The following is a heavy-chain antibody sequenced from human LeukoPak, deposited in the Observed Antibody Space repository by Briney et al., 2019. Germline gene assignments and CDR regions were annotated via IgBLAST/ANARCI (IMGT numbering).Heavy chain of an antibody. Sequence: TQSLPCSVSGGLISRGSYHWSWIRQPAGKGLEWNGRIYTSGSTNYSPCIKSRVTISVDTSKIQLSLKQTSVTAADMAVYYCARGRSSGYYSDAFDIWGRGTMVTVSS. CDR1: GGLISRGSYH. CDR3: ARGRSSGYYSDAFDI. V-gene: IGHV4-61*02. J-gene: IGHJ3*02. CDR2: IYTSGST. D-gene: IGHD3-22*01.